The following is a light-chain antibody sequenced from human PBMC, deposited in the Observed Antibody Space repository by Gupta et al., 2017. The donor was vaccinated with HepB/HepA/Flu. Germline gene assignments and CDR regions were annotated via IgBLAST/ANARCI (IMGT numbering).Light chain of an antibody. CDR1: SSNIGSNY. V-gene: IGLV1-47*01. J-gene: IGLJ1*01. CDR2: RNN. CDR3: ATWDDSLSGYV. Sequence: QSVLTQPPSASGTPGQRVTISCSGRSSNIGSNYVYWYQQFPGTAPKLLIYRNNQRPSGVPDRFSGSRSGTSASLAISGLRSDDEADYYCATWDDSLSGYVFGNGTNVTVL.